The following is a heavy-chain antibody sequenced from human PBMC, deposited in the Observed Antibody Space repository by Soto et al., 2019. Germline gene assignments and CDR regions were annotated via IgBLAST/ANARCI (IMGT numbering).Heavy chain of an antibody. J-gene: IGHJ4*02. CDR3: ATRDTIFGGTDY. CDR1: GFTFSSYS. D-gene: IGHD3-3*01. CDR2: ISSSSTI. Sequence: GGSLRLSCAASGFTFSSYSMNWVRQAPGKGLEWVSYISSSSTIYYADSVKGRFTISRDNAKNSLYLQMNSLRDEDTAVYYCATRDTIFGGTDYWGQGTLVTVSS. V-gene: IGHV3-48*02.